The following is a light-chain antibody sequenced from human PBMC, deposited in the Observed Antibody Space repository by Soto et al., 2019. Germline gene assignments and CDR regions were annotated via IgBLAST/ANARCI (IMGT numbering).Light chain of an antibody. J-gene: IGKJ5*01. V-gene: IGKV3-20*01. CDR3: QQYGSSLSIT. CDR1: QSVSSYY. Sequence: EIVLTQSPGTLSLSPGERANLSCRASQSVSSYYLAWYEQKPGQAPRLLIYGASSRATGIPDRFSGSGSGTAVTLTISSLEPEDSAVYYCQQYGSSLSITFGQGTRLEIK. CDR2: GAS.